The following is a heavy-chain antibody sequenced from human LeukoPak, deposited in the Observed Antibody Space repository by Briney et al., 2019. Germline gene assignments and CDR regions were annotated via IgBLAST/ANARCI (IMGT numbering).Heavy chain of an antibody. D-gene: IGHD5-12*01. V-gene: IGHV3-33*01. J-gene: IGHJ4*02. CDR2: IWYDGSNK. Sequence: GGSLRLSCAASGFTFSSYGMHWVRQAPGKGLEWVAVIWYDGSNKYYADSVKGRFTISRDNSKSTLYLQMNSLRAEDTAVYYCARDRNLRGYSGYDWAPADYWGQGTLVTVSS. CDR1: GFTFSSYG. CDR3: ARDRNLRGYSGYDWAPADY.